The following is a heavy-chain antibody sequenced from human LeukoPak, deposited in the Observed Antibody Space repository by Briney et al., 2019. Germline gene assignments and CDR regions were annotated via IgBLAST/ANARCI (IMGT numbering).Heavy chain of an antibody. CDR1: GFTFSSYG. Sequence: GRSLRLSCAASGFTFSSYGMHWVRQAPGKGLEWVANIKQGGSEKYYVDSVKGRFTISRDNAKNSLYLQMNSLRAEDTAVYYCARESVSRGFDYWGQGTLVTVSS. V-gene: IGHV3-7*03. J-gene: IGHJ4*02. CDR3: ARESVSRGFDY. CDR2: IKQGGSEK. D-gene: IGHD3-10*01.